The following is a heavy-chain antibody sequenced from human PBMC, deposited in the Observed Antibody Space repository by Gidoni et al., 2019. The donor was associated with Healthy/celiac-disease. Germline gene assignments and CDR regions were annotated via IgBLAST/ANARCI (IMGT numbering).Heavy chain of an antibody. J-gene: IGHJ4*02. CDR1: GGSFSGYY. V-gene: IGHV4-34*01. Sequence: QVQLQQWGAGLLKPSETLSLTCAVYGGSFSGYYWSWIRQPPGKGLEWIGEINHSGSTNYNPSLKSRVTISVDTSKNQFSLKLSSVTAADTAVYYCARGLGSGWHNFLWLYYWGQGTLVTVSS. CDR2: INHSGST. CDR3: ARGLGSGWHNFLWLYY. D-gene: IGHD6-19*01.